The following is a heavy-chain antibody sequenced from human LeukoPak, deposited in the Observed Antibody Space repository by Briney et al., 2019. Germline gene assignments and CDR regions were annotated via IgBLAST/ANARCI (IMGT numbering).Heavy chain of an antibody. V-gene: IGHV3-23*01. CDR3: AKDPYYDSSGYYSSLYYFDY. J-gene: IGHJ4*02. Sequence: GGSLRLSCAASGFTFSSYAMSWVRQAPGKGLEWVSAINGCGGSTYYADSVKGRFTISRDNSKNTLYLQMNSLRAEDTAVYYCAKDPYYDSSGYYSSLYYFDYWGQGTLVTVSS. CDR2: INGCGGST. CDR1: GFTFSSYA. D-gene: IGHD3-22*01.